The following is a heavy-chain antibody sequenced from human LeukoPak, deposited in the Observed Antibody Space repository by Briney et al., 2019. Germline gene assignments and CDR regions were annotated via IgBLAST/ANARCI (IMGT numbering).Heavy chain of an antibody. V-gene: IGHV3-21*06. CDR1: GITASNFC. Sequence: GGSLRLSCAASGITASNFCMMWVRQAPGKGLEWVSTISSTTDNYNYYAGSVKGRFTISRDNARNSLYLQMNSLRVEDTAVYYCARGTNWSPLDFDYWGQGTLVTVSS. CDR2: ISSTTDNYN. D-gene: IGHD1-20*01. CDR3: ARGTNWSPLDFDY. J-gene: IGHJ4*02.